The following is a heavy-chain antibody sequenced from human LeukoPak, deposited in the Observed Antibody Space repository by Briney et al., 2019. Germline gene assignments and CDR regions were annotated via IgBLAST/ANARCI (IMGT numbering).Heavy chain of an antibody. Sequence: PSETLSLTCAVYGGSFSGYYWSWIRQPPGKGLEWIGEINHSGSTNYNPSLKSRVTISVDTSMNQFSLKLSSVTAADTAVYYCARYAPIAAAASYYFDYWGQGTLVTVSS. CDR3: ARYAPIAAAASYYFDY. CDR1: GGSFSGYY. D-gene: IGHD6-13*01. V-gene: IGHV4-34*01. J-gene: IGHJ4*02. CDR2: INHSGST.